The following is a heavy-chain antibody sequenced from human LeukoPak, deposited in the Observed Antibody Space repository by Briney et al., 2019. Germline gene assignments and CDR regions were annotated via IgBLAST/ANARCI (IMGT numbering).Heavy chain of an antibody. CDR2: ISGSGGST. J-gene: IGHJ4*02. Sequence: GGSLRLSCAASGFTFSSYAMSWVRQAPGKGLEWVSAISGSGGSTYYADSVKGRFTISRDNSKNTPYLQMNSLRAEDTAVYYCAKGTYYYGSGSHHFDYWGQGTLVTVSS. CDR3: AKGTYYYGSGSHHFDY. V-gene: IGHV3-23*01. CDR1: GFTFSSYA. D-gene: IGHD3-10*01.